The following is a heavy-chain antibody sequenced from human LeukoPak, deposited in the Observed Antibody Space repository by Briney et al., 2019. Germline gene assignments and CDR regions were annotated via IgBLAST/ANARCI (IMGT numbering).Heavy chain of an antibody. J-gene: IGHJ6*02. CDR3: TRDLMDYDVSTGLHHYYMDV. V-gene: IGHV3-74*01. D-gene: IGHD3-9*01. Sequence: GGSLRLSCVASGFTFSSYWMHWVRQDPRKGLVWVSRINGDGRNINYADSVRGRFTVSRDNAKNTLYLQMNTLRVEDTAVYYCTRDLMDYDVSTGLHHYYMDVWGQGTTVTVSS. CDR1: GFTFSSYW. CDR2: INGDGRNI.